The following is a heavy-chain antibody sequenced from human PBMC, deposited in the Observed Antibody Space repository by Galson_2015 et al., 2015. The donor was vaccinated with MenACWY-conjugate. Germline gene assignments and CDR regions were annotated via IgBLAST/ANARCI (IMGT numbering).Heavy chain of an antibody. J-gene: IGHJ4*02. CDR2: VDPDDGDT. D-gene: IGHD1-26*01. CDR1: GSSLSEIF. V-gene: IGHV1-24*01. Sequence: SVKVSCKVSGSSLSEIFMHWVRRAPGQGFEWMGGVDPDDGDTIYAREFQGSVTMTEHTSTDTGYMELGRLRSEDMSVYYCASVRAGYVHSGSCDGVDVRGQGTLVSVSS. CDR3: ASVRAGYVHSGSCDGVDV.